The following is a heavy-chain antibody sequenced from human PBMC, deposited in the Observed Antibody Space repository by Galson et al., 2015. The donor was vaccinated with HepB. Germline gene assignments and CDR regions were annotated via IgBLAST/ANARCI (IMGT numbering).Heavy chain of an antibody. CDR2: ISSSGSTI. CDR3: AREGSVAVAGTYYYYGMDV. J-gene: IGHJ6*02. V-gene: IGHV3-48*03. D-gene: IGHD6-19*01. Sequence: SLRLSCAASGFTFSSYEMNWVRQAPGKGLEWVSYISSSGSTIYYADSVKGRFTISRDNAKNSLYLQMNSLRAEDTAVYYCAREGSVAVAGTYYYYGMDVWGQGTTVTVSS. CDR1: GFTFSSYE.